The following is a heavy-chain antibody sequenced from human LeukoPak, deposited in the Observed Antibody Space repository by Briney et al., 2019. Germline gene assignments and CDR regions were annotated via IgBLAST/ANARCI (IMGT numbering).Heavy chain of an antibody. D-gene: IGHD1-26*01. CDR3: ASPWRIIVRATSDAFDV. CDR2: IYHSGST. Sequence: PSETLSLTCAVSGYSITGGHYWGWIRQPPGKGLEWIGTIYHSGSTYYNPSLKSRVTISVDTSKNQFSLKLTSVTATDTAVYYCASPWRIIVRATSDAFDVWGQGTMVTVSS. CDR1: GYSITGGHY. J-gene: IGHJ3*01. V-gene: IGHV4-38-2*01.